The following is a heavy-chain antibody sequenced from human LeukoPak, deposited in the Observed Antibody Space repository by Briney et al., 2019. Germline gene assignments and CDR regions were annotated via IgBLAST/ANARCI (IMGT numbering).Heavy chain of an antibody. CDR3: ARVRGTMVRGLIDY. J-gene: IGHJ4*02. D-gene: IGHD3-10*01. Sequence: PGGSLRLSCAASGFTFSSYSMIWVRQAPGKGPEWVSYISSSANTISYADSLKGRFTISRHNAKNSLYLQMNRLRAEDTAIYYCARVRGTMVRGLIDYWGQGTLVTVSS. V-gene: IGHV3-48*01. CDR1: GFTFSSYS. CDR2: ISSSANTI.